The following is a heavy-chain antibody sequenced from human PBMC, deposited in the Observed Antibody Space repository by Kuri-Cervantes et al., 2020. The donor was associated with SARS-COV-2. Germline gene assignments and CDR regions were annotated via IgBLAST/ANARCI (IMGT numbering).Heavy chain of an antibody. J-gene: IGHJ4*02. CDR1: GGSISSSSYY. D-gene: IGHD4-17*01. V-gene: IGHV4-39*01. CDR2: VYYSGGT. Sequence: GSLRLSCTVSGGSISSSSYYWGWIRQPPGKGLEWIGSVYYSGGTYYNPSLKSRVTISVDTSKNQFSLKLSSLTAADTAVYYCARLRVDYRDYSRQYYFDYWGQGTLGTVSS. CDR3: ARLRVDYRDYSRQYYFDY.